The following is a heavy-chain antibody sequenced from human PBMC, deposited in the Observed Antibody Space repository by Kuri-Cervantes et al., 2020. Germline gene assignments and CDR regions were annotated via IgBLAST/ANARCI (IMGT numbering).Heavy chain of an antibody. CDR3: ARVGSRRASHFDY. V-gene: IGHV4-39*01. Sequence: SETLSLTCTVSGGSISSCSYYWGWIRQPPGKGLEWIGSIYYSGSTYYNPSLKSRVTISVDTSKNQFSLKLSSVTAADTAVYYCARVGSRRASHFDYWGRGTLVTVSS. J-gene: IGHJ4*02. D-gene: IGHD2-15*01. CDR2: IYYSGST. CDR1: GGSISSCSYY.